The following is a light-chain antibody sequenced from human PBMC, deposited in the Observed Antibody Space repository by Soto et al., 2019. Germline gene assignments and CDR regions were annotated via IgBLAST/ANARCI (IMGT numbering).Light chain of an antibody. CDR3: QQRSSWPPVT. CDR2: DAS. Sequence: EIVMTQSPATLSLSPGQIATLSFSASQSVSSKLAWYQQKPGQAPRRLIYDASNRATGIPARFSGSGSGTDFSLTISSLEPEDFAIYYCQQRSSWPPVTFGQGTRLEIK. CDR1: QSVSSK. V-gene: IGKV3-11*01. J-gene: IGKJ5*01.